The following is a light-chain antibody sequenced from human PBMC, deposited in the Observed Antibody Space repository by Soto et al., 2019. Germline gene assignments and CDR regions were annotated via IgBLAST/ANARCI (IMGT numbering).Light chain of an antibody. J-gene: IGKJ5*01. CDR3: QQYNTWSIT. CDR2: GPS. CDR1: QSLSRN. V-gene: IGKV3D-15*01. Sequence: EIVITQSPATLSVSPGEKATLSCRASQSLSRNLAWYQLKPAQAPRLLIYGPSTRATGIPARFSGSGSGTEFTLTISSLQSEDFAVYYCQQYNTWSITFGQGTRLEIK.